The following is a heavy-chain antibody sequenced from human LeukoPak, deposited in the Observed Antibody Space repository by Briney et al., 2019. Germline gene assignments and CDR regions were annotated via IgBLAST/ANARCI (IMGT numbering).Heavy chain of an antibody. D-gene: IGHD6-19*01. CDR1: GVSISSYY. CDR2: MYYSGNT. Sequence: SETLSLTCSVSGVSISSYYWSWIRQPPGKGLEWIGYMYYSGNTKYNPSLKSRVTISVDTSKNQFSLKLSSVTAADRAVYYCARWYSSGWAFDYWGQGTLVTVSS. V-gene: IGHV4-59*08. J-gene: IGHJ4*02. CDR3: ARWYSSGWAFDY.